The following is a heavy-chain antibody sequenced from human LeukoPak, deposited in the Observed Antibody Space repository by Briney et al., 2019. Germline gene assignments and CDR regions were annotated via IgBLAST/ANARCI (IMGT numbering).Heavy chain of an antibody. CDR1: GFTFSSYA. Sequence: GGSLRLSCAASGFTFSSYAMSWVRQAPGKGLEWVSAISGSGGSTYYADSVKGRFTISRDNSKNTLYLQMNSLRAEDTAVYYCAKDQIGEQLPNWFDPWGQGTLVTVSS. CDR2: ISGSGGST. CDR3: AKDQIGEQLPNWFDP. J-gene: IGHJ5*02. D-gene: IGHD6-6*01. V-gene: IGHV3-23*01.